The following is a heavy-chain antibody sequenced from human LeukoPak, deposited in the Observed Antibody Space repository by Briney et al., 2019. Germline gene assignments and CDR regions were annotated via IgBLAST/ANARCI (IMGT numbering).Heavy chain of an antibody. Sequence: GASVKVSCKASGGTFSSYAISWARQAPGQGLEWMGRISPILGITNYAQKFQGRVTITADKSTNTAYMELSSLRSEDTAMYYCARDSARSSSWADHWGQGTLVTVSS. CDR1: GGTFSSYA. CDR3: ARDSARSSSWADH. D-gene: IGHD6-13*01. J-gene: IGHJ1*01. V-gene: IGHV1-69*04. CDR2: ISPILGIT.